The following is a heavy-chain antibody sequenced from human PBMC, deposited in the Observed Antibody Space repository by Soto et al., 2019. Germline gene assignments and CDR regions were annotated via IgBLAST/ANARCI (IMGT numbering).Heavy chain of an antibody. CDR1: GFTFSSYA. V-gene: IGHV3-23*01. J-gene: IGHJ4*02. Sequence: PGGSLRLSCAASGFTFSSYAMSWVRQAPGKGLEWVSAISGSGGSTYYADSVTGRFTISRDNSKNTLYLQMNSLRAEDTAVYYCPKFGAFKFFWIVDYWGPGTLVTVCS. CDR3: PKFGAFKFFWIVDY. CDR2: ISGSGGST. D-gene: IGHD3-3*01.